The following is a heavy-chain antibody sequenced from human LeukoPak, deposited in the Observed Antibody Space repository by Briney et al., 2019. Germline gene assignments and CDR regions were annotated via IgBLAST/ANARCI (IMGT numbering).Heavy chain of an antibody. V-gene: IGHV4-59*01. Sequence: SETLSLTCSVSGASISSSYWSWIRQPPGEGLQWIGNIYYNGRTNYNPSLKSRVTMSLDTSKNHLSLNLRSVTAADRAVYYCARDLGLAGLWYFDLWGRGTLVTVSS. CDR3: ARDLGLAGLWYFDL. J-gene: IGHJ2*01. CDR2: IYYNGRT. CDR1: GASISSSY. D-gene: IGHD3/OR15-3a*01.